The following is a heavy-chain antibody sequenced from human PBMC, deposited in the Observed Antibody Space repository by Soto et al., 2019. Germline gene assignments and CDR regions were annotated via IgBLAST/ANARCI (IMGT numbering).Heavy chain of an antibody. CDR1: GGTFSCYA. D-gene: IGHD5-18*01. CDR2: VIPIFGTA. CDR3: AGEVDTAMVTGYCYSGMDV. Sequence: QVQLVQSGAEVKKPGSSVKVSCKASGGTFSCYAISWVRQAPGQGLEWMGGVIPIFGTANYAQKFQGRVTITAEETTSTDKMKLSSLRSEDTVVYYCAGEVDTAMVTGYCYSGMDVWGQGTTVTVSS. J-gene: IGHJ6*02. V-gene: IGHV1-69*01.